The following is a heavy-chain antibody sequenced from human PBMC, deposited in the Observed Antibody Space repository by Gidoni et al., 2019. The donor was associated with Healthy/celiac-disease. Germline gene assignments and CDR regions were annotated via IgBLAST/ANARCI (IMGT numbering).Heavy chain of an antibody. Sequence: QVQLVQSVAEVKKPGASVKVSCKASGYTFTGYYMHWGRQATGQGLEWMGWINPNSGGTNYAQKFQGRVTMTRDTSISTAYMELSRLRSDDTAVYYCARVELPYYYYYGMDVWGQGTTVTVSS. V-gene: IGHV1-2*02. CDR1: GYTFTGYY. CDR3: ARVELPYYYYYGMDV. CDR2: INPNSGGT. D-gene: IGHD2-15*01. J-gene: IGHJ6*02.